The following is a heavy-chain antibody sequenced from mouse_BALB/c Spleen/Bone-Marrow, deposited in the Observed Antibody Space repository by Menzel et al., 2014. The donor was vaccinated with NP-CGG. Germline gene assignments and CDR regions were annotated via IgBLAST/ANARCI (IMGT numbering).Heavy chain of an antibody. Sequence: VQLQQSGAELVRPGASVKLSCKASGYTFTGYWTNWVKQRPGQGLEWIGMIDPSDSETHYNEMFKDKATLTVDKSSSTVYMQFSGLTSEDSAVYYCVRKYGKGGDYWGQGTTLTVSS. CDR3: VRKYGKGGDY. CDR2: IDPSDSET. J-gene: IGHJ2*01. CDR1: GYTFTGYW. D-gene: IGHD2-10*02. V-gene: IGHV1-61*01.